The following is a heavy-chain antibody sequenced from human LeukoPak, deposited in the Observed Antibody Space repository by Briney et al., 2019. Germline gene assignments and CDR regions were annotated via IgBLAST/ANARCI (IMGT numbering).Heavy chain of an antibody. Sequence: PSETLSLTCTVFGGSISSYYWSWIRQPPGKGLEWIGYIYYSGSTNYNPSLKSRVTISVDTSKNQFSLKLSSVTAADTAVYYCAREKLYCSGGSCYYGMDVWGQGTTVTVSS. D-gene: IGHD2-15*01. CDR3: AREKLYCSGGSCYYGMDV. CDR1: GGSISSYY. V-gene: IGHV4-59*01. J-gene: IGHJ6*02. CDR2: IYYSGST.